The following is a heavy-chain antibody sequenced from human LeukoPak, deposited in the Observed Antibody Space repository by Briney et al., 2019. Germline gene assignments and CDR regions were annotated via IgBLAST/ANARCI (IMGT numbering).Heavy chain of an antibody. V-gene: IGHV4-59*01. J-gene: IGHJ3*02. D-gene: IGHD3-9*01. CDR1: GGSISSYY. CDR3: ASLTYYDILTGRNDAFDI. Sequence: PSETLSLTCTVSGGSISSYYWSWIRQPPGKGLEWIGYIYYSGSTNYNPSLKSRVTISVDTSKNQFSLKLSSVTAADTAVYYCASLTYYDILTGRNDAFDIWGQGTMVTVSS. CDR2: IYYSGST.